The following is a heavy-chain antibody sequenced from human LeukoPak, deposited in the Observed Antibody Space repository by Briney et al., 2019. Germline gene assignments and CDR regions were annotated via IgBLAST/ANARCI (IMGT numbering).Heavy chain of an antibody. J-gene: IGHJ4*02. D-gene: IGHD5-12*01. CDR3: AKGLYSGYDGVPGMF. Sequence: GGSLRLSCAASGFTFSSYAMSWVRQAPGRGLEWVSAISGSGGSTYYADSVKGRFTTSRDNFKNTLYLQMNSLRAEDTAVYYCAKGLYSGYDGVPGMFGGQRTLVTVSS. V-gene: IGHV3-23*01. CDR2: ISGSGGST. CDR1: GFTFSSYA.